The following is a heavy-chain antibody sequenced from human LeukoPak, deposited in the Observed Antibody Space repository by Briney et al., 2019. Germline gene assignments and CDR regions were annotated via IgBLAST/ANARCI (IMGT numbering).Heavy chain of an antibody. J-gene: IGHJ4*02. CDR3: ARAGMDSRGYYQGFDY. D-gene: IGHD3-22*01. V-gene: IGHV4-59*01. Sequence: PSETLSLTCAVSGGSISSSYWSWIRQPPGKGLEWIGYIYYSGSTNYNPSLKSRVTISVDTSKNQFSLKVNSVTAADTAVYYCARAGMDSRGYYQGFDYWGQGTLVTVSS. CDR2: IYYSGST. CDR1: GGSISSSY.